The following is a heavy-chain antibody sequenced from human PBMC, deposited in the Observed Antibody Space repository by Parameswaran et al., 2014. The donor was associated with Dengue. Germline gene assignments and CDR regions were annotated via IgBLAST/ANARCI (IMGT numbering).Heavy chain of an antibody. V-gene: IGHV4-30-2*01. J-gene: IGHJ4*02. CDR3: AREAYSGPHRYFDY. D-gene: IGHD6-13*01. Sequence: WIRQPPGKGLEWIGYIYHSGSTYYNPSLKSRVTISVDRSKNQFSLKLSSVTAADTAVYYCAREAYSGPHRYFDYWGQGTLVTVSS. CDR2: IYHSGST.